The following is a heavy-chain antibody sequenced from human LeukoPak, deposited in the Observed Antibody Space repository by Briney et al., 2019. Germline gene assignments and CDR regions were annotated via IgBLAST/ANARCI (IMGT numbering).Heavy chain of an antibody. V-gene: IGHV3-74*01. J-gene: IGHJ5*02. CDR2: INGDGSWT. CDR1: GNYW. Sequence: AGGSLRLSCAASGNYWMHWVRQAPGKGLVWVSHINGDGSWTTYADSVKGRFTISKDNAKNSLYLQMNSLRAEDTAVYYCARVESSGWYERSSEGGLDSWGQGTLVTVSS. D-gene: IGHD6-19*01. CDR3: ARVESSGWYERSSEGGLDS.